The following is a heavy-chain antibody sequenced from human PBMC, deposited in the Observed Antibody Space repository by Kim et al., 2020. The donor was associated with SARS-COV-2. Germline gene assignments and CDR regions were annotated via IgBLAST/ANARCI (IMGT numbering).Heavy chain of an antibody. Sequence: SETLSLTCTVSGGSISSGGYYWSWIRQHPGKGLEWIGYIYYSGSTYYNPSLKSRVTISVDTSKNQFSLKLSSVTAADTAVYYCARGDIVVVPALTFGAFDIWGQGTMVTVSS. CDR2: IYYSGST. J-gene: IGHJ3*02. D-gene: IGHD2-2*01. V-gene: IGHV4-31*03. CDR1: GGSISSGGYY. CDR3: ARGDIVVVPALTFGAFDI.